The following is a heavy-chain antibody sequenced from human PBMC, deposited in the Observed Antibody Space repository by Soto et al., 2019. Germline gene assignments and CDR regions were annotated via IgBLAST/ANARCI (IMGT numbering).Heavy chain of an antibody. V-gene: IGHV3-23*01. J-gene: IGHJ4*02. CDR1: GFTFSSYA. CDR3: AKALTSWEQWLVTVGY. CDR2: ISGSGGST. D-gene: IGHD6-19*01. Sequence: EVQLLESGGGLVQPGGSLRLSCAASGFTFSSYAMSWVRQAPGKGLEWVSAISGSGGSTYYADSVKGRFTISRDNSKNTLYLQMNGLRAEDTAVYYCAKALTSWEQWLVTVGYWGQGTLVTVSS.